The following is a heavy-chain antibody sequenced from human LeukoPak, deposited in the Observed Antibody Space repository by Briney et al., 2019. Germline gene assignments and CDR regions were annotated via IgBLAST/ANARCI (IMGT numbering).Heavy chain of an antibody. D-gene: IGHD3-9*01. CDR1: GGSISSYS. CDR3: ATMYYDISTGYYISDY. V-gene: IGHV4-34*01. Sequence: PSETLSLTCTVSGGSISSYSWSWIRQPPGKGLEWVGEVTHTGGTNYNPSLKSRVTISVDTSKNQFSLKLRSVTAADTAVYYCATMYYDISTGYYISDYWGQGTLVTVSS. CDR2: VTHTGGT. J-gene: IGHJ4*02.